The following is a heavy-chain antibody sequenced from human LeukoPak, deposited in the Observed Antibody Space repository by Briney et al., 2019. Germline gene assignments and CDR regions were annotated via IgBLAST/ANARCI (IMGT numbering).Heavy chain of an antibody. V-gene: IGHV3-48*01. J-gene: IGHJ6*03. CDR3: ARGPVVVVAATLYYMDV. Sequence: PGGSLRLSCAASGFTFSSYSMNWVRQAPGKGLEWVSYISSSSSTIYYADSVKGRFTISRDNAKNSLYLQMNSLRVEDTAVYYCARGPVVVVAATLYYMDVWGKGTTVTVSS. CDR2: ISSSSSTI. CDR1: GFTFSSYS. D-gene: IGHD2-15*01.